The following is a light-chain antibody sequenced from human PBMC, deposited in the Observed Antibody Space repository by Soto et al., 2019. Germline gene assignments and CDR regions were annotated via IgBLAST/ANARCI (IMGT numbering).Light chain of an antibody. V-gene: IGLV2-14*01. CDR1: SSDVGGYHY. CDR2: EVS. CDR3: SSYATSNIVV. Sequence: QSVLTQPASVSGSPGQSITISCTGTSSDVGGYHYVSWYQQHPGKAPKLMIFEVSDRPSGVSNRFSGSKSGNTASLTISGLQAEDEADYYCSSYATSNIVVFGGGTQLTV. J-gene: IGLJ7*01.